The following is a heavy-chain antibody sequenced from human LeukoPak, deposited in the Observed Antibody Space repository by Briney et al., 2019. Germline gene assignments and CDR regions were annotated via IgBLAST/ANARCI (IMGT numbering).Heavy chain of an antibody. V-gene: IGHV3-23*01. CDR1: GFTFSSYA. CDR2: ISGSGGST. CDR3: AKSLYYDILTGWGYYFDY. D-gene: IGHD3-9*01. Sequence: PGGSLRPSCAASGFTFSSYAMSWVRQAPGKGLEWVSAISGSGGSTYYADSVKGRFTISRDNSKNTLYLQMNSLRAEDTAVYYCAKSLYYDILTGWGYYFDYWGQGTLVTVSS. J-gene: IGHJ4*02.